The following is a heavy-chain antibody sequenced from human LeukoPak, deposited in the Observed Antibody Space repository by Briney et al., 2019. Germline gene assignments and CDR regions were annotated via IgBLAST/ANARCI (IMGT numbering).Heavy chain of an antibody. CDR3: AKVGSSGYYFPKYYFDY. CDR1: GGSISSSN. V-gene: IGHV3-23*01. CDR2: ISGSGGST. D-gene: IGHD3-22*01. Sequence: PSGTLSLTCAVSGGSISSSNWWSWVRQPPGKGLEWVSAISGSGGSTYYADSVKGRFTISRDNSKNTLYLQMNSLRAEDTAVYYCAKVGSSGYYFPKYYFDYWGQGTLVTVSS. J-gene: IGHJ4*02.